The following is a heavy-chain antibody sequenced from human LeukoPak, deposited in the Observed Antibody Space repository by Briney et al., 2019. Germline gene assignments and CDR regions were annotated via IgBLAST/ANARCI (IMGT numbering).Heavy chain of an antibody. CDR3: ARAKNWNPHLDY. CDR1: GFTFSSYA. CDR2: ISSNGGST. D-gene: IGHD1-1*01. Sequence: GGSLRLSCAASGFTFSSYAMHWVRQAPGKGLEYVSAISSNGGSTYYANSVKGRFTISRDNSKNTLYLQMNSLRAEDTAVYYCARAKNWNPHLDYWGQGTLVTVSS. J-gene: IGHJ4*02. V-gene: IGHV3-64*01.